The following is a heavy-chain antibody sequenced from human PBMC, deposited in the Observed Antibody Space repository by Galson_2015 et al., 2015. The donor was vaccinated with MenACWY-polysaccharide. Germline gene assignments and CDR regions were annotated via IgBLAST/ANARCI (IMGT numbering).Heavy chain of an antibody. Sequence: SLRLSCAASGFTFSIYAMAWVRQAPGKGLEWVSGILRSAVNTYYADSVKGRFTISRDNSKNTLYLQMNSLRSEDTAVYFCAKDNRPDGVWTLDSWGQGALVTVSS. CDR1: GFTFSIYA. J-gene: IGHJ4*02. D-gene: IGHD4-17*01. V-gene: IGHV3-23*01. CDR2: ILRSAVNT. CDR3: AKDNRPDGVWTLDS.